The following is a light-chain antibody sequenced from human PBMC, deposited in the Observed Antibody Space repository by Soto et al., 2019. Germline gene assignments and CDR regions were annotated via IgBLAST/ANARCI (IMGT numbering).Light chain of an antibody. CDR3: QHYDNYPWK. V-gene: IGKV1-5*01. CDR1: QSISSW. CDR2: DAS. Sequence: IQMTQTPSTLSASVGDRVTITCLASQSISSWLAWYQQKPGKAPKLLIYDASSLESGVPSRFSGSGSGTEFTLTISSQQPDHFPSCSIQHYDNYPWKFREGTKVDIK. J-gene: IGKJ1*01.